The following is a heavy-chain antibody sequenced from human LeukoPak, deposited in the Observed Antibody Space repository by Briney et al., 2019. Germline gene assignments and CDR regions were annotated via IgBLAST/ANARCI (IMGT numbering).Heavy chain of an antibody. CDR3: ARVGFSYGSGSYYPFDY. V-gene: IGHV3-21*01. CDR2: ISSSSYI. CDR1: GFTFSSYH. D-gene: IGHD3-10*01. J-gene: IGHJ4*02. Sequence: GGSLRLSCAASGFTFSSYHMAWVRQAPGKGLEWVSAISSSSYIYYADSVKGRFTISRDNAKNSLYLQMNSLRAEDTAVYYCARVGFSYGSGSYYPFDYWGQGTLVTVSS.